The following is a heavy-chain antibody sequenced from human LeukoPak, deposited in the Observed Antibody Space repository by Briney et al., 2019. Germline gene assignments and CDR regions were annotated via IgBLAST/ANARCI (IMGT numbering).Heavy chain of an antibody. D-gene: IGHD1-14*01. V-gene: IGHV1-2*04. CDR1: GYTFTGYY. Sequence: GASVKVSCMASGYTFTGYYMSWVRQAPGQGLEWMGWINPDSGGTHYAQNFQGWVTMTRDTSISTAYMELSRLRSDDTAVYYCARGTLTAPRSAFDIWGQGTMVTVSS. CDR2: INPDSGGT. CDR3: ARGTLTAPRSAFDI. J-gene: IGHJ3*02.